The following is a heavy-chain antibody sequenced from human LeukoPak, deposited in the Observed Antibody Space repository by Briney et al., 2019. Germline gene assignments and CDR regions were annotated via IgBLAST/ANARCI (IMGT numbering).Heavy chain of an antibody. D-gene: IGHD3-10*01. J-gene: IGHJ4*02. CDR2: ISWNSGSI. CDR3: AKDINPRFRWFGELLTLFDY. CDR1: GFTFDDYA. Sequence: GGSLRLSCAASGFTFDDYAMHWVRQAPGKGLEWVSGISWNSGSIGYADSVKGRFTISRDNAKNSLYLQMNSLRAEDTALYYCAKDINPRFRWFGELLTLFDYWGQGTLVTVSS. V-gene: IGHV3-9*01.